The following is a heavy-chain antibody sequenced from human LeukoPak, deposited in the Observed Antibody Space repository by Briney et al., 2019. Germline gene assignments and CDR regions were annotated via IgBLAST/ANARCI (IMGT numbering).Heavy chain of an antibody. D-gene: IGHD1-26*01. CDR1: GYRFTSTW. CDR3: ATVNSAHWFFDY. CDR2: IYPIDSDT. Sequence: GESLKISCKGSGYRFTSTWIGWVRLIPGKGREWMGTIYPIDSDTRYSPSFQGQVTISADKSSSTAYLQWSSLRASDTAMYYCATVNSAHWFFDYWGQGTLVTVSS. V-gene: IGHV5-51*01. J-gene: IGHJ4*02.